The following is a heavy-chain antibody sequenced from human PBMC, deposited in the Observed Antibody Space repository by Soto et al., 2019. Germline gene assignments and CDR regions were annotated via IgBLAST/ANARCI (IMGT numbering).Heavy chain of an antibody. J-gene: IGHJ5*02. Sequence: RLSCAASGFTFSSYGMHWVRQAPGKGLEWVAVISYDGSNKYYADSVKGRFTISRDNSKNTLYLQMNSLRAEDTAVYYCAKGVIVVVPAAIPWFDPWGQGTLVTVSP. V-gene: IGHV3-30*18. CDR2: ISYDGSNK. CDR1: GFTFSSYG. CDR3: AKGVIVVVPAAIPWFDP. D-gene: IGHD2-2*01.